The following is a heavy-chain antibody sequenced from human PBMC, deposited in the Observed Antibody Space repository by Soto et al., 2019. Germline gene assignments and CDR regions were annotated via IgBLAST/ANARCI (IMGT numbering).Heavy chain of an antibody. CDR3: ARDLTTGY. J-gene: IGHJ4*02. Sequence: EVQLVESGGGLVKPGGSLRLSCAASGFTFSSYSMNWVRQAPGKGLEWVSSISSSSSYIYYADPVKGRFTISRDNAKNSLDLQMTSLRAEDTAVYYCARDLTTGYWGQGTLVTVSA. D-gene: IGHD4-4*01. CDR1: GFTFSSYS. V-gene: IGHV3-21*01. CDR2: ISSSSSYI.